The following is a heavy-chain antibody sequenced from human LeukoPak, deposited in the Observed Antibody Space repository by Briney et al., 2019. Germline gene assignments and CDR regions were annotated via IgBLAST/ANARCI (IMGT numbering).Heavy chain of an antibody. V-gene: IGHV1-2*02. CDR2: INPNSGGT. CDR1: GYTFTGYY. CDR3: ARSVDTAMARTFDY. Sequence: GASVKVSCKASGYTFTGYYMHWVGQAPGQGLEWMGWINPNSGGTNYAQKFQGRVTMTRDTSISTAYMELSRLRSDDTAVYYCARSVDTAMARTFDYWGQGTLVTVSS. D-gene: IGHD5-18*01. J-gene: IGHJ4*02.